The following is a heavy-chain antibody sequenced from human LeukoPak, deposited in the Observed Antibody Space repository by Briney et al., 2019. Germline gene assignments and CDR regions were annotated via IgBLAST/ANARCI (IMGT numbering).Heavy chain of an antibody. J-gene: IGHJ5*02. D-gene: IGHD2-21*02. CDR2: INPSGGST. CDR3: ARVCHIVVVTAEGGWFDP. Sequence: ASVKVSCKASGYTFTSYYMHWVRQAPGQGLEWMGIINPSGGSTSYAQRFQDRVTMTTDTSTSTVYMELRSLRSDDTAVYYCARVCHIVVVTAEGGWFDPWGQGTLVTVSS. V-gene: IGHV1-46*01. CDR1: GYTFTSYY.